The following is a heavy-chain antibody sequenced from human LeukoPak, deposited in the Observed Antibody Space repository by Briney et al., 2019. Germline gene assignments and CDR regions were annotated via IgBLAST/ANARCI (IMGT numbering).Heavy chain of an antibody. V-gene: IGHV4-30-2*01. J-gene: IGHJ4*02. CDR2: IYHSGST. D-gene: IGHD3-22*01. CDR1: GGSISSGGYS. CDR3: ASAYYYDGSGAFDY. Sequence: SETLSLTCAVSGGSISSGGYSWSWIRQPPGRGLEWIGYIYHSGSTYYNPSLKSRVTISVDRSKNQFSLKLSSVTAADTAVYYRASAYYYDGSGAFDYWGQGTLVTVSS.